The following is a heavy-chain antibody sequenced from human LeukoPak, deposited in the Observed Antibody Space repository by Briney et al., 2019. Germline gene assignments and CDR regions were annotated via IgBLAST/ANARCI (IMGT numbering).Heavy chain of an antibody. D-gene: IGHD2/OR15-2a*01. CDR3: VRFLASPGSEAFDI. J-gene: IGHJ3*02. V-gene: IGHV3-7*01. Sequence: GGSLRLSCAASGFNSGNYWMIWVGQAPGQGLEWLANINQDGSETYYLDSVKGRFTISRDSARNSVYLQMNSLRADETGVYFCVRFLASPGSEAFDICGPRTLLTPSS. CDR1: GFNSGNYW. CDR2: INQDGSET.